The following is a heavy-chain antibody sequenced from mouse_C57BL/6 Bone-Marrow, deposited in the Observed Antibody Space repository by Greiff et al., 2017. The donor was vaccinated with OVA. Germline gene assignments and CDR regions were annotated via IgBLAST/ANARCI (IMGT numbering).Heavy chain of an antibody. Sequence: VQLQQSGAELVRPGASVKLSCKASGYTFTDYYINWVKQRPGQGLEWIARIYPGSGNTYYNEKFKGKAKLTAEKSSSTAYMQLSSLTSEDSAVYFCAKGVLRHFDYWGQGTTLTVSS. V-gene: IGHV1-76*01. CDR2: IYPGSGNT. CDR1: GYTFTDYY. J-gene: IGHJ2*01. CDR3: AKGVLRHFDY. D-gene: IGHD1-1*01.